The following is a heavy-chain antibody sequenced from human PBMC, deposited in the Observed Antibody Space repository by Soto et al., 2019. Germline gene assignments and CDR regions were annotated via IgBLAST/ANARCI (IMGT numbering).Heavy chain of an antibody. Sequence: PGGSLRLSCAASGFTFSSYGMHWGRQAPGKGLEWVAVRSYDGSNKYYADSVKGRFTISRDNSKNTLYLQMNSLRAEDTAVYYCAREEEGSGRYYYPLYYYYYGMDVWGQGTTVTVSS. V-gene: IGHV3-30*03. D-gene: IGHD3-10*01. CDR3: AREEEGSGRYYYPLYYYYYGMDV. CDR2: RSYDGSNK. J-gene: IGHJ6*02. CDR1: GFTFSSYG.